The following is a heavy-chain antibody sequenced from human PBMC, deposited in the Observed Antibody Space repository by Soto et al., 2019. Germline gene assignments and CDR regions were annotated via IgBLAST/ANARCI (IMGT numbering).Heavy chain of an antibody. D-gene: IGHD5-12*01. Sequence: ASVKVSCKTSGDTFTDSSMHWVRQAPGQGLEWMGWINLNSGDTNYAEKFRGRVTMTRDTSIITAYMELTRLKSDDTAVYYCARDLGGYDVYGPGTWGEGTLGTIAS. CDR3: ARDLGGYDVYGPGT. J-gene: IGHJ4*02. V-gene: IGHV1-2*02. CDR2: INLNSGDT. CDR1: GDTFTDSS.